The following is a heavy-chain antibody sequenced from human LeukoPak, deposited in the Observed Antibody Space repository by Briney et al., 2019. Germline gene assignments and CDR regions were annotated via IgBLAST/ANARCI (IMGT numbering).Heavy chain of an antibody. Sequence: GGSLRLSCAASGFXFSTYWISWVRQAPGRGLEWVANINQDGSGTYYVDSVKGRFTISRDNGKNSLYLQMNSLRAEDAAVYYCARDYGGNSIDYWGQGTLVTVSS. D-gene: IGHD4-23*01. J-gene: IGHJ4*02. CDR1: GFXFSTYW. CDR2: INQDGSGT. V-gene: IGHV3-7*05. CDR3: ARDYGGNSIDY.